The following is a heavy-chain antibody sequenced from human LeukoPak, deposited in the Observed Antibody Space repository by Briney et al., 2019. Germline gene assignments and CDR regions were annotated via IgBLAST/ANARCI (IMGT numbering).Heavy chain of an antibody. CDR1: GFXFSSYW. D-gene: IGHD5-18*01. V-gene: IGHV3-15*01. CDR3: TTDMLRGYSYGLLTSSR. CDR2: IKSKTDGGTT. Sequence: GGSLRLSCGASGFXFSSYWIHWVRQAPGKGLEWVGRIKSKTDGGTTDYAAPVKGRFTISRDDSKNTLYLQMNSLKTEDTAVYYCTTDMLRGYSYGLLTSSRWGQGTLVTVSS. J-gene: IGHJ4*02.